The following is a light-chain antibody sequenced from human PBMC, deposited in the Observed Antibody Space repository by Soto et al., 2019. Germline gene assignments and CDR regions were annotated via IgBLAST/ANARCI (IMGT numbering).Light chain of an antibody. V-gene: IGKV1-5*01. CDR1: QSISSW. J-gene: IGKJ4*01. CDR3: QQYNSYLT. Sequence: DIQITQSPSTLSASVGDRVTITCRASQSISSWLAWYQQKPGKAPKLLIYDASSLESGVPSRFSGSGSGTEFTLTISSLQPDDFATYYCQQYNSYLTFGGGTKVDTK. CDR2: DAS.